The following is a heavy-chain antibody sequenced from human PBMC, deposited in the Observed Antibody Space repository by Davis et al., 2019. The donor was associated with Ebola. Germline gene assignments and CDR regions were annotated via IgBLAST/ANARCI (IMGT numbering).Heavy chain of an antibody. CDR3: ARAVFYDSTGYYVHWYYDL. D-gene: IGHD3-22*01. J-gene: IGHJ2*01. CDR1: GGSIRTHY. V-gene: IGHV4-59*11. CDR2: GYYGGRT. Sequence: MPGGSLRLSCTVSGGSIRTHYWSWIWQSPGKGLEWIGYGYYGGRTDYTPSLKSRAIISVDTSKNHFSLNLSSVTAADTAIYYCARAVFYDSTGYYVHWYYDLWGRGTLVTVSS.